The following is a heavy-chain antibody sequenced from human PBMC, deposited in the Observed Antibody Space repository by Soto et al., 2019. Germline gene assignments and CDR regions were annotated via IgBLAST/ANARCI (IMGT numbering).Heavy chain of an antibody. CDR1: GGTFSSYT. V-gene: IGHV1-69*02. CDR2: IIPILGIA. J-gene: IGHJ5*02. D-gene: IGHD6-13*01. CDR3: AVGIAAAGTRNWFDP. Sequence: QVQLVQSGAEVKKPGSSVKVSCKASGGTFSSYTISWVRQAPGQGLEWMGRIIPILGIANYAQKFQGRVTITAAKSTSTAYMELSRLRSEDTAVYYCAVGIAAAGTRNWFDPWGQGTLVTVSS.